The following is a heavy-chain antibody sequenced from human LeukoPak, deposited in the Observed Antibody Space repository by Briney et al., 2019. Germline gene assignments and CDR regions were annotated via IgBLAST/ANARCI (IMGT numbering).Heavy chain of an antibody. CDR1: GFTFSSYG. V-gene: IGHV3-30*18. J-gene: IGHJ4*02. CDR2: ISYDGSNK. CDR3: AKDARRYCSSTSCRTGYFDY. D-gene: IGHD2-2*01. Sequence: GGSLRLSCAASGFTFSSYGMHWVRRAPGKGLEWVAVISYDGSNKYYADSVKGRFTISRDNSKNTLYLQMNSLRAEDTAVYYCAKDARRYCSSTSCRTGYFDYWGQGTLVTVSP.